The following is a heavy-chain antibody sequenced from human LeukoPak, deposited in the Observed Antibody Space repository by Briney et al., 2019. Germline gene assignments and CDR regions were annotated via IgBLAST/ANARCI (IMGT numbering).Heavy chain of an antibody. CDR2: ISWNSGSI. J-gene: IGHJ4*02. CDR1: GFTFEDYA. V-gene: IGHV3-9*01. D-gene: IGHD1-26*01. Sequence: GRSLRLSCVASGFTFEDYAMHWVRQAPGKGLEWVSGISWNSGSIGYADSVRGRFTISRDNAKNSLYLQMNSLRAEDTALYHCAKDKEWEVLGYYFDYWGQGTLVTVSS. CDR3: AKDKEWEVLGYYFDY.